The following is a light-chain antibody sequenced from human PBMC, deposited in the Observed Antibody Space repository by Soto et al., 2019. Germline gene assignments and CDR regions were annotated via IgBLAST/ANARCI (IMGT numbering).Light chain of an antibody. V-gene: IGKV3-15*01. Sequence: EIVITQSLSNLSLSPGQRAPLSFRASQSVSSNLAWYQQKPGQAPRLLIYGASTRATGIPARFSGSGSGTEFTLTICSLQSEDFAVYYCQQYNNWPLKFGQGTRLDI. J-gene: IGKJ5*01. CDR2: GAS. CDR1: QSVSSN. CDR3: QQYNNWPLK.